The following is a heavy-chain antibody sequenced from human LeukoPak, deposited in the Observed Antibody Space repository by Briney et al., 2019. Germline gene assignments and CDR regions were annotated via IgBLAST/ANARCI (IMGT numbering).Heavy chain of an antibody. CDR2: IYYSGNT. J-gene: IGHJ6*03. CDR3: ARGAPYYYYMDV. CDR1: GGSISSSTYF. V-gene: IGHV4-39*07. Sequence: SETLSLTCTVSGGSISSSTYFWGWIRQPPGKGLEWIGTIYYSGNTYYNPSLKSRVAISVDTSKNQFSLKLSSVTAADTAVYYCARGAPYYYYMDVWGKGTTVTVSS.